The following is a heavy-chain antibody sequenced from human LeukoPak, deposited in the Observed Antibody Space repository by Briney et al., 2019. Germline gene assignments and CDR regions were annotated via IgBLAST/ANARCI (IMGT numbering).Heavy chain of an antibody. CDR2: IYNSAST. J-gene: IGHJ4*02. CDR1: GYSITHGDY. CDR3: ARNSTSGFFDY. D-gene: IGHD2/OR15-2a*01. Sequence: RASETLSLTCVVSGYSITHGDYWGWIRQSPGKGLEWIGSIYNSASTHYNPSLKSRVTILVDTSKNEFSLKMTSVTAADTAMYYCARNSTSGFFDYWGQGTLATVSS. V-gene: IGHV4-38-2*01.